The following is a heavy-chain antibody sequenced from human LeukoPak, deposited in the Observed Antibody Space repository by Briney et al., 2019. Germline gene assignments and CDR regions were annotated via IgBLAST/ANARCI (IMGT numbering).Heavy chain of an antibody. CDR3: ARSSNWNTWSVFHS. D-gene: IGHD1/OR15-1a*01. J-gene: IGHJ4*02. CDR1: GGSISSYY. V-gene: IGHV4-59*01. Sequence: SETLSLTCTVSGGSISSYYWSWIRQPPGKGLEWIGYIYYSGSTNYNPSLKSRVTMSVDTSKNQFSLKLRFVTAADTAFYYCARSSNWNTWSVFHSWGQGTLVTVSS. CDR2: IYYSGST.